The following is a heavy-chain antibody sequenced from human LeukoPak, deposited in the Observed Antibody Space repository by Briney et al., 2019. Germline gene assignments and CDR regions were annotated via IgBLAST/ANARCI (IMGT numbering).Heavy chain of an antibody. CDR3: ARGLWFGVDY. D-gene: IGHD3-10*01. J-gene: IGHJ4*02. V-gene: IGHV3-21*01. Sequence: GGSLRLSCAASGFTFSSYSMNWVRQAPGKGLEWVSFISSSSSYIYYADSVKGRFTISRDNAKNSLYLQMNSLRAEDTAVYYCARGLWFGVDYWGQGTLVTVSS. CDR2: ISSSSSYI. CDR1: GFTFSSYS.